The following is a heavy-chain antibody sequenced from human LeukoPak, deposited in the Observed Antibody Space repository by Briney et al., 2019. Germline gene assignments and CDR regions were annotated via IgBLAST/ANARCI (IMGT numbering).Heavy chain of an antibody. CDR2: IYRSGST. CDR1: GYSISGGYY. J-gene: IGHJ4*02. CDR3: ARTSGGNSDY. V-gene: IGHV4-38-2*01. Sequence: SETLSLTCAVSGYSISGGYYWGWIRQPPGKGLEWIGSIYRSGSTYYNPSLKSRVTISVDTSKNQFSLKLSSVTAADTAVYYCARTSGGNSDYWGQGTLVTVSS. D-gene: IGHD4-23*01.